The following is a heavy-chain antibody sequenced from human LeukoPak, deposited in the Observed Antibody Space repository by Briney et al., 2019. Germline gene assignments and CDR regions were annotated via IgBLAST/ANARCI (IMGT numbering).Heavy chain of an antibody. J-gene: IGHJ5*02. CDR2: INPNSGGT. CDR1: GYTFTGYY. V-gene: IGHV1-2*02. CDR3: ARDWGYCSSTSCYSRDWFDP. D-gene: IGHD2-2*02. Sequence: ASVKVSCTASGYTFTGYYMHWVRQAPGQGLEWMGWINPNSGGTNYAQKFQGRVTMTRDTSISTAYMELSRLRSDDAAVCYCARDWGYCSSTSCYSRDWFDPWGQGTLVTVS.